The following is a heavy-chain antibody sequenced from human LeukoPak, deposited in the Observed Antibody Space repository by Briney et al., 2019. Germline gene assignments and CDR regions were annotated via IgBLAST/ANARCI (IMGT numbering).Heavy chain of an antibody. CDR1: GGSISSGGYY. Sequence: PSETLSLTCTVSGGSISSGGYYWSWIRQHPGKGLEWIGYIYYSGSTYYNPSLKSRVTISVDTSKNQFSLKLSSVTAADTAVYYCARAYITMVRGVIIGLFDYWGQGTLVTVSS. V-gene: IGHV4-31*03. CDR3: ARAYITMVRGVIIGLFDY. D-gene: IGHD3-10*01. J-gene: IGHJ4*02. CDR2: IYYSGST.